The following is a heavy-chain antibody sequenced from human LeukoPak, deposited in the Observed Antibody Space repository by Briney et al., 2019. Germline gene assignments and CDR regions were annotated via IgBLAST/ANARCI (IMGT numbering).Heavy chain of an antibody. Sequence: GRSLRLSCAASGFTFSSYGMHWVRQAPGKGLVWVAVISYDGSNKYYADSVKGRFTISRDNSKNTLYLQMSSLRAEDTAVYYCAKELIVGAGDYWGQGTLVTVSS. CDR1: GFTFSSYG. CDR2: ISYDGSNK. D-gene: IGHD1-26*01. V-gene: IGHV3-30*18. CDR3: AKELIVGAGDY. J-gene: IGHJ4*02.